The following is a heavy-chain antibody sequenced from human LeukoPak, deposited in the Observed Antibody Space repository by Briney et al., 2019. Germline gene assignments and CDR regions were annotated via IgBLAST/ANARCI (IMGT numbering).Heavy chain of an antibody. CDR3: ARDLHCGSGTTTKYYHYYMDV. CDR1: GFTFSDYY. D-gene: IGHD3-10*01. V-gene: IGHV3-11*04. Sequence: GGSLRLSCAASGFTFSDYYMSWIRQAPGKGLEWVSYISSSGSSIYYADSVKGRFTISRDNAKNSLYLQMNSLRAEDTAVYYCARDLHCGSGTTTKYYHYYMDVWGKGTTVTVSS. J-gene: IGHJ6*03. CDR2: ISSSGSSI.